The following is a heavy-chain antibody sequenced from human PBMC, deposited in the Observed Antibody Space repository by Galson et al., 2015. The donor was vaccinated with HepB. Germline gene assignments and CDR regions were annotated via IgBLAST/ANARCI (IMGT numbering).Heavy chain of an antibody. CDR1: GYTFTGYY. J-gene: IGHJ4*02. CDR2: INPNSGGT. CDR3: ARDQWFGEGLPGSSDY. V-gene: IGHV1-2*02. D-gene: IGHD3-10*01. Sequence: SVKVSCKASGYTFTGYYMHWVRQAPGQGLEWMGWINPNSGGTNYAQKFQGRVTMTRDTSISTAYMELSRLRSDDAAVYYCARDQWFGEGLPGSSDYWGQGTLVTVSS.